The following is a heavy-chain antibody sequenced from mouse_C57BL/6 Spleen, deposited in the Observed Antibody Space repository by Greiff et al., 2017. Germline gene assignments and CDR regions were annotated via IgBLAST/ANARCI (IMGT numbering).Heavy chain of an antibody. D-gene: IGHD1-1*01. J-gene: IGHJ4*01. CDR3: ARGGALYYYGSSYVHYYAMDY. V-gene: IGHV1-18*01. CDR2: INPNNGGT. Sequence: EVKLLESGPELVKPGASVKIPCKASGYTFTDYNMDWVKQSHGKSLEWIGDINPNNGGTIYNQKFKGKATLTVDKSSSTAYMELRSLTSEDTAVYYCARGGALYYYGSSYVHYYAMDYWGQGTSVTVSS. CDR1: GYTFTDYN.